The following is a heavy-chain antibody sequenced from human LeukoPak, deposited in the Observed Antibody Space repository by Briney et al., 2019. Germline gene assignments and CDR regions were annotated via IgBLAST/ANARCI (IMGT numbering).Heavy chain of an antibody. V-gene: IGHV4-31*03. D-gene: IGHD2-2*01. CDR3: ASGYCSSTSCPGNFDY. Sequence: SETLSLTCTVSGGSISSGGYYWSWIRQHPGKGLEWIGYIYYSGSTYYNPSLKSRVTISVDTSKNQFSLKLSSVTAAATAVYYCASGYCSSTSCPGNFDYWGQGTLVTVSS. CDR1: GGSISSGGYY. J-gene: IGHJ4*02. CDR2: IYYSGST.